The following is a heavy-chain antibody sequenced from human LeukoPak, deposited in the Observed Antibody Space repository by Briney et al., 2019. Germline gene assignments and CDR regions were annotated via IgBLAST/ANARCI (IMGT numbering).Heavy chain of an antibody. CDR2: ISSSSSAM. V-gene: IGHV3-48*02. CDR3: TRDTRVGGTMDFDY. J-gene: IGHJ4*02. CDR1: GFTFSTHS. D-gene: IGHD1-26*01. Sequence: GGSLRLSCAASGFTFSTHSMHWVRQAPGKGLEWVSYISSSSSAMLYADSVKGRFTISRDNAKNSLYLQMNSLRDEDTAVYYCTRDTRVGGTMDFDYWGQGTLVTASS.